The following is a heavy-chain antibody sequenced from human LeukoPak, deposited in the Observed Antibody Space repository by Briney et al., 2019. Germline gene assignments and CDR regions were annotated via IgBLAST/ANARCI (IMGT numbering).Heavy chain of an antibody. CDR3: ARDSGERGSGSYLIAY. CDR1: GGTFSSYA. CDR2: INPHSGGT. Sequence: GASVKVSCKASGGTFSSYAISWVRQAPGQGLEWMGWINPHSGGTNYAQKFQGRVTMTRDTSISTAYMELSRLRYDDTAVYYCARDSGERGSGSYLIAYWGQGTLVTVSS. D-gene: IGHD3-10*01. J-gene: IGHJ4*02. V-gene: IGHV1-2*02.